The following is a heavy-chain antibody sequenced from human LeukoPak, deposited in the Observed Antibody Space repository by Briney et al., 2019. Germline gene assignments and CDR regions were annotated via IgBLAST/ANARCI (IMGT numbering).Heavy chain of an antibody. D-gene: IGHD4-23*01. CDR3: ARDLGYYGGPDY. Sequence: GGSLRLSCAASGFTLSNYAMHWVRQAPGKGLGWVAVVSYDGSNKYYADSVKGRFTISRDNSENTLYLQMNSLRAEDTAVYYCARDLGYYGGPDYWGQGTLVTVSS. J-gene: IGHJ4*02. V-gene: IGHV3-30*04. CDR2: VSYDGSNK. CDR1: GFTLSNYA.